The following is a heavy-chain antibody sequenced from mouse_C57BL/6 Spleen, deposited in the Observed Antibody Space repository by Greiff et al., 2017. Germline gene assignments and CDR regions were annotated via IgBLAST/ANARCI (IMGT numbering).Heavy chain of an antibody. CDR3: VREGGYYFHY. CDR2: IRSKSNNYAT. V-gene: IGHV10-1*01. Sequence: EVKLVESGGGLVQPKGSLKLSCAASGFSFNTYAMNWVRQAPGKGLEWVARIRSKSNNYATYYADSVKDRFTISRDDSESMLYLQMNNLKTEDTAMYYCVREGGYYFHYWRQCTTLTVSS. J-gene: IGHJ2*01. CDR1: GFSFNTYA.